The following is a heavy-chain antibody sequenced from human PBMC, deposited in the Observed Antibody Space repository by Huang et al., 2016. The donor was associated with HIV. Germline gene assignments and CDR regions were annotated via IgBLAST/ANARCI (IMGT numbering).Heavy chain of an antibody. Sequence: QVQLQQWGAGLLRPSETLSLTCAVYGGSFSGYYGAWFRQPQGKGLVGIGEINHSESTNYNPSLKSRVTISGDTARNQFSLTLTSVTAADTAVYYCARGQGGYYYYYMDVWGNGTTVTVSS. V-gene: IGHV4-34*01. J-gene: IGHJ6*03. CDR3: ARGQGGYYYYYMDV. CDR1: GGSFSGYY. CDR2: INHSEST.